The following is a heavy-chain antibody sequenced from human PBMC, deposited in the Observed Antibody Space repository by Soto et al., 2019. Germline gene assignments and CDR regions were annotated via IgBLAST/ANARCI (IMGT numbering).Heavy chain of an antibody. CDR1: GGTFSSSA. D-gene: IGHD1-26*01. J-gene: IGHJ5*02. CDR3: ARGIGAGRPRWFDL. Sequence: QVQLVQSGAEVKKPGSSVRVSCKTPGGTFSSSAISWVRQAPGQGLEYVGRIIPILGETNYAQKFQGRVTIAAEKSTTTVYMDLSSLRSDDTAMYYCARGIGAGRPRWFDLWGRGTLVTVSA. CDR2: IIPILGET. V-gene: IGHV1-69*04.